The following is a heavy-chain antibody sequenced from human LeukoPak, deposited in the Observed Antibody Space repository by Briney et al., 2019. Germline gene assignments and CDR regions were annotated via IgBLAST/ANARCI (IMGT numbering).Heavy chain of an antibody. V-gene: IGHV4-4*02. D-gene: IGHD2-2*01. CDR1: GGSISSSNW. CDR2: INHSGST. Sequence: PSETLSLTCAVSGGSISSSNWWSWVRPPPGKGLEWIGEINHSGSTNYNPSLKSRVTISVDTSKNQFSLKLSSVTAADTAVYYCARHRPYCSSTSCHHPSQYYFDYWGQGTLVTVSS. CDR3: ARHRPYCSSTSCHHPSQYYFDY. J-gene: IGHJ4*02.